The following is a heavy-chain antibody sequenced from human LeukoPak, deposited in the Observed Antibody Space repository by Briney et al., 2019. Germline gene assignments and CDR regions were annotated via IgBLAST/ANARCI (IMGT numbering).Heavy chain of an antibody. D-gene: IGHD3-3*01. CDR2: ISSSGSTI. CDR3: ATGPNHDFWSGYFDYFDY. Sequence: PGGSLRLSCAASGFTFSSYSMNWVRQAPGKGLEWVSYISSSGSTIYYADSVKGRFTISRDNAKNSLYLQMNSLRAEDTAVYYCATGPNHDFWSGYFDYFDYWGQGTLVTVSS. CDR1: GFTFSSYS. V-gene: IGHV3-48*04. J-gene: IGHJ4*02.